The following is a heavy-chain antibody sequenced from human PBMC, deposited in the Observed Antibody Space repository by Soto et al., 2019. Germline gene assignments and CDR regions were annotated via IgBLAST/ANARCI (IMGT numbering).Heavy chain of an antibody. CDR3: ARHLTYCSAGSCYSNFPYYGMDV. CDR2: IFYSGST. Sequence: PSETLSLTCTVSGGSISSSSYYWGWIRQPPGKGLEWIGSIFYSGSTYYNPSLKSRVTISVDTSKNQFSLKLSSVTAADTAVYYCARHLTYCSAGSCYSNFPYYGMDVWGKGTTGTVSS. V-gene: IGHV4-39*01. J-gene: IGHJ6*04. D-gene: IGHD2-15*01. CDR1: GGSISSSSYY.